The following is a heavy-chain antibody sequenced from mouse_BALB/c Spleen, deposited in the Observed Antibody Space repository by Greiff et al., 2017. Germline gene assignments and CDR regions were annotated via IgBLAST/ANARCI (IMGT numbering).Heavy chain of an antibody. CDR2: INSNGGST. J-gene: IGHJ4*01. Sequence: EVQGVESGGGLVQPGGSLKLSCAASGFTFSSYGMSWVRQTPDKRLELVATINSNGGSTYYPDSVKGRFTISRDNAKNTLYLQMSSLKSEDTAMYYCAREGYGGAMDYWGQGTSVTVSS. D-gene: IGHD2-14*01. CDR3: AREGYGGAMDY. CDR1: GFTFSSYG. V-gene: IGHV5-6-3*01.